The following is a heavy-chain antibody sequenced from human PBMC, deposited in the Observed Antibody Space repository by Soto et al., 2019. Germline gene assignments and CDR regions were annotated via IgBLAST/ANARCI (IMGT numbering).Heavy chain of an antibody. CDR1: GFTFGDYA. D-gene: IGHD6-6*01. Sequence: PGGSLRLSCTASGFTFGDYAMSWVRQAPGKRLEWVGFIRSKAYGGTTEYAASVKGRFTISRDDSKSIAYLQMNSLKTEDTAVYYCTRDEAVAARHFYYYYGMDVWGQGTTVTVSS. V-gene: IGHV3-49*04. CDR3: TRDEAVAARHFYYYYGMDV. CDR2: IRSKAYGGTT. J-gene: IGHJ6*02.